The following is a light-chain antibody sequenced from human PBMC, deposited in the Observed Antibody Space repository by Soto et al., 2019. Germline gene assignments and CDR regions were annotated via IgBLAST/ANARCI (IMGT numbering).Light chain of an antibody. Sequence: IVLTQSPATLSLSPGERATLSCRASQSVSSYLAWYQQKPGQAPRLLIYDASNRATGIPARFSGSGSGTDFTLTISSLEPEDLAVYYCKQRSNWPPLTFGGGTKVEIK. CDR3: KQRSNWPPLT. V-gene: IGKV3-11*01. CDR1: QSVSSY. J-gene: IGKJ4*01. CDR2: DAS.